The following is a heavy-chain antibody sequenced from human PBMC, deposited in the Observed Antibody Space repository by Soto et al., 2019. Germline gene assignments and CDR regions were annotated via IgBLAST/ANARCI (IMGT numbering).Heavy chain of an antibody. J-gene: IGHJ4*02. Sequence: EVRLVETGGGLIQPGGSLRLSCVVSGFTVGYNYMYWVRQPPGKGLEWVSLIYSNGDTRYADSVAGRLTVSRDSSKNTLYLQIKNLRDEDSDVYYCARKTDCCGNGGFWGQGTLVTVSS. CDR3: ARKTDCCGNGGF. D-gene: IGHD2-15*01. CDR2: IYSNGDT. CDR1: GFTVGYNY. V-gene: IGHV3-53*02.